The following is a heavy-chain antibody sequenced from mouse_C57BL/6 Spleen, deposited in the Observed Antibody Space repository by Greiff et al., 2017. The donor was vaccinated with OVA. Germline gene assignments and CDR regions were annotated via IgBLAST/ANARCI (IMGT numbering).Heavy chain of an antibody. CDR1: VFTFSSYG. V-gene: IGHV5-6*01. Sequence: DVHLVESGGDLVKPGGSLKLSCAASVFTFSSYGMSWVRQTPDKRLEWVATISSGGSYTYYPDSVKGRFTISRDNAKNTLYLQMSSLKSEDTAMYYCARQTYYSNYVDYWGQGTTLTVSS. CDR3: ARQTYYSNYVDY. CDR2: ISSGGSYT. J-gene: IGHJ2*01. D-gene: IGHD2-5*01.